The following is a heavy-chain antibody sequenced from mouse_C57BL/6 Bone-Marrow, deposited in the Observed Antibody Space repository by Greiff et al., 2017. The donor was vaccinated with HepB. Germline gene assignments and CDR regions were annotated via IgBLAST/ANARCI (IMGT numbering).Heavy chain of an antibody. D-gene: IGHD2-1*01. J-gene: IGHJ4*01. CDR2: ISNGGGST. V-gene: IGHV5-12*01. CDR1: GFTFSDYY. CDR3: ARRYYYGAMDY. Sequence: EVKVVESGGGLVQPGGSLKLSCAASGFTFSDYYMYWVRQTPEKRLEWVAYISNGGGSTYYPDTVKGRFTISRANAKNTLYLQMSRLTSEDTAMYYCARRYYYGAMDYWGQGTSVTVSS.